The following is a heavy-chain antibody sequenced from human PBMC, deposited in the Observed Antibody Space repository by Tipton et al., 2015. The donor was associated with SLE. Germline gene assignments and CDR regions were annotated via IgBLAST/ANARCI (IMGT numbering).Heavy chain of an antibody. CDR3: ARHQGVMAIIPNAFDI. D-gene: IGHD5-24*01. CDR1: GYSFTSYW. V-gene: IGHV5-51*01. CDR2: IYPGDSDT. Sequence: VQLVQSGAEVKKPGESLKISCKGSGYSFTSYWIGWVRQMPGKGLEWMGIIYPGDSDTRYSPSFQGHVTISSDNSITTAYLQWSSLKASDTAMYYCARHQGVMAIIPNAFDIWGQGTMVTVSS. J-gene: IGHJ3*02.